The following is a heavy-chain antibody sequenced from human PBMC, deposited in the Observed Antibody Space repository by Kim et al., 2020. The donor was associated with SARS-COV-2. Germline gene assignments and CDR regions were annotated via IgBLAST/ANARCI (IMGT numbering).Heavy chain of an antibody. CDR2: ISYDGSNK. CDR3: ARDRGIAAADLYYYYGMDV. CDR1: GFTFSSYA. Sequence: GGSLRLSCAASGFTFSSYAMHWVRQAPGKGLEWVAVISYDGSNKYYADSVKGRFTISRDNSKNTLYLQMNSLRAEDTAVYYCARDRGIAAADLYYYYGMDVWGQGTTVTVSS. D-gene: IGHD6-13*01. J-gene: IGHJ6*02. V-gene: IGHV3-30*04.